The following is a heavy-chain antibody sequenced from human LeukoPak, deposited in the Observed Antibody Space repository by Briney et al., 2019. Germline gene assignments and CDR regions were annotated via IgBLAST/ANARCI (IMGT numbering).Heavy chain of an antibody. J-gene: IGHJ5*02. CDR2: IYYSAST. D-gene: IGHD3-9*01. CDR1: GGSISSYY. CDR3: ARVRYDILTGSGDWFDP. Sequence: SETLSPTCTVSGGSISSYYWSWIRQPPGKGLEWIGYIYYSASTNYNPSLKSRVTISVDTSKNQFSLKLSSVTAADTAVYYCARVRYDILTGSGDWFDPWGQGTLVTVSS. V-gene: IGHV4-59*01.